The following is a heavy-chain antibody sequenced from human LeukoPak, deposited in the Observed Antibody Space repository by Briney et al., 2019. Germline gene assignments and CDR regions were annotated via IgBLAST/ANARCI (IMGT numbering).Heavy chain of an antibody. V-gene: IGHV4-59*08. CDR1: GGSISSYY. D-gene: IGHD6-13*01. Sequence: SGTLSLTCAVSGGSISSYYWSWIRQPPGKGLEWIGYIYYSGSTNYNPSLKSRVTISVDTSKNQFSLKLTSVTAADTAVYYCARSTFSSNWSLWGQGTLVTVSS. CDR3: ARSTFSSNWSL. J-gene: IGHJ4*02. CDR2: IYYSGST.